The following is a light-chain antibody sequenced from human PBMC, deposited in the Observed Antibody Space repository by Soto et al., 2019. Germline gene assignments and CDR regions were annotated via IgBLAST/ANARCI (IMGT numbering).Light chain of an antibody. V-gene: IGKV3D-15*01. CDR1: QSVSNN. Sequence: EVVMTQSPATLSLSPGERATLSCRASQSVSNNYLAWYQQKPGQAPRLLIYGASNRATGIPDRFSGSGSGTEFTLTIGSLQSDDFAVYYCQQYNNWPRTFGQGTKVDIK. CDR2: GAS. CDR3: QQYNNWPRT. J-gene: IGKJ2*01.